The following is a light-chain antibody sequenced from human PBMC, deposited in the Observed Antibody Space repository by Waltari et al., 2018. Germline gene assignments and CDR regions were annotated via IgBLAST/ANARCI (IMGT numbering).Light chain of an antibody. Sequence: ETLMTQSPATLSVSPGNRATLSCRASQRVGSNLAWDQQRPVQPPRLLIYGASTRATGVPARFSGSGSVTELTLTISSLQSEDFGIYYCQQYNDWPHTFGPGTKVDIK. CDR3: QQYNDWPHT. V-gene: IGKV3-15*01. CDR2: GAS. CDR1: QRVGSN. J-gene: IGKJ3*01.